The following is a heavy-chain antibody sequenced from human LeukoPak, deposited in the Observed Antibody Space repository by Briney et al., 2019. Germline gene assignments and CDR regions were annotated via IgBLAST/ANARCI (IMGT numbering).Heavy chain of an antibody. V-gene: IGHV3-30*03. J-gene: IGHJ6*02. D-gene: IGHD6-13*01. Sequence: GGSLRLSCVASGFAFSRFGMHWVRQAPGKGLEWVAVVSYDERNRYYGDSVKGRFTISRDNSKNTLYLQMNSLRAEDTAVYYCARDLGSSSSFSYYYYGMDVWGQGTTVTVSS. CDR3: ARDLGSSSSFSYYYYGMDV. CDR1: GFAFSRFG. CDR2: VSYDERNR.